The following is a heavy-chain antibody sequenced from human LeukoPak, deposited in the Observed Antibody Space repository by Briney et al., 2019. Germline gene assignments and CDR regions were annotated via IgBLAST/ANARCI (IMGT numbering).Heavy chain of an antibody. Sequence: ASVKVSSKASGYTFTSYDINWVRQATGQGLEWTGWMNPNSGNTGYAQKFQGRVTMTRNTSISTAYMELSSLRSEDTAVYYCARRENYYFYYAMDVWGQGTTVTVSS. CDR3: ARRENYYFYYAMDV. CDR1: GYTFTSYD. CDR2: MNPNSGNT. J-gene: IGHJ6*02. V-gene: IGHV1-8*01. D-gene: IGHD5-24*01.